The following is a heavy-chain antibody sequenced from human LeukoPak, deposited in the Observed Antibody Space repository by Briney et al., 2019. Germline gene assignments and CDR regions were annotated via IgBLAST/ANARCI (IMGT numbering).Heavy chain of an antibody. CDR2: IYYSGST. CDR3: ARVARDYGSGSEGFDY. J-gene: IGHJ4*02. CDR1: GGSISSYY. Sequence: SETLSLTCTVSGGSISSYYWSWIRQPPGKGLEWIGYIYYSGSTNYNPSLKSRVTISVDTSKNQFSLKLSSVTAADTAVYYCARVARDYGSGSEGFDYWGQGTLVTVSS. V-gene: IGHV4-59*08. D-gene: IGHD3-10*01.